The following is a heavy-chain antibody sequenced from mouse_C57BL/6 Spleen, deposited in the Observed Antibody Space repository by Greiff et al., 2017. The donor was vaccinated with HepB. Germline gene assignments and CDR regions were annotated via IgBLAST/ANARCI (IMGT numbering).Heavy chain of an antibody. CDR1: GYTFTDYE. CDR2: IDPETGGT. Sequence: QVQLKQSGAELVRPGASVTLSCKASGYTFTDYEMHWVKQTPVHGLEWIGAIDPETGGTAYNQKFKGKAILTADKSSSTAYMELRSLTSEDSAVYYCTRVDYGNYGYWGQGTTLTVSS. D-gene: IGHD2-1*01. J-gene: IGHJ2*01. V-gene: IGHV1-15*01. CDR3: TRVDYGNYGY.